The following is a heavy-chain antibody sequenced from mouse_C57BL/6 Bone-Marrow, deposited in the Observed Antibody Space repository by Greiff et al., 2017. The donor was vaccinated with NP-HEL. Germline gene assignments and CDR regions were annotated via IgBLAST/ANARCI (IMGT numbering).Heavy chain of an antibody. CDR2: ISSGSSTI. D-gene: IGHD1-1*01. CDR1: GFTFSDYG. CDR3: ARTYYYGSRGFAY. Sequence: EVQLQESGGGLVKPGGSLKLSCAASGFTFSDYGMHWVRQAPEKGLEWVAYISSGSSTIYYADTVKGRFTISRDNAKNTLFLQMTSLRAEDTAMYYCARTYYYGSRGFAYWGQGTLVTVSA. V-gene: IGHV5-17*01. J-gene: IGHJ3*01.